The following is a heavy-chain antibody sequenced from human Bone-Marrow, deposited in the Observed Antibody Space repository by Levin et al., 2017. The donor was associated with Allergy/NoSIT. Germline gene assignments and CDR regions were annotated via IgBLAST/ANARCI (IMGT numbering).Heavy chain of an antibody. CDR3: ARVWIPDGSWYVEL. V-gene: IGHV4-30-4*01. CDR1: GGSIRSGDFY. Sequence: PSETLSLTCTVSGGSIRSGDFYWSWIRQPPGKGLEWIGYIYHSGSTSYNASLRSRLTISADTSKNWFSLHLTSVTAADTAAYYYARVWIPDGSWYVELWRRGTLVAVSS. CDR2: IYHSGST. D-gene: IGHD5-18*01. J-gene: IGHJ2*01.